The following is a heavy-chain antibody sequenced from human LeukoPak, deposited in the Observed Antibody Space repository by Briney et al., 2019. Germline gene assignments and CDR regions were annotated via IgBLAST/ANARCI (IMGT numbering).Heavy chain of an antibody. CDR1: GFTFSSYG. V-gene: IGHV3-30*02. CDR3: AINPAASLDY. D-gene: IGHD2-15*01. J-gene: IGHJ4*02. Sequence: GGSLRLSCAASGFTFSSYGMRWVRQAPGKGLEWVAFIRYDGSNKYYADSVKGRFTISRDNSKNTLYLQMNSLRAEDTAVYYCAINPAASLDYWGQGTLVTVSS. CDR2: IRYDGSNK.